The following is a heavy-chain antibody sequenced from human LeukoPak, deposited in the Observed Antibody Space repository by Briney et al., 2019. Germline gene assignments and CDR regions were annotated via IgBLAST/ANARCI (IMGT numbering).Heavy chain of an antibody. D-gene: IGHD2-2*01. CDR1: GFTFSSYA. Sequence: QPGGSLRLSCAASGFTFSSYAMSWVRQAPGKGLEWVSAISGSGGSTYYADSVKGQFTISRDNSKNTLYLQMNSLRAEDTAVYYCAKRYCSSTSCYVDYWGQGTLVTVSS. CDR2: ISGSGGST. V-gene: IGHV3-23*01. CDR3: AKRYCSSTSCYVDY. J-gene: IGHJ4*02.